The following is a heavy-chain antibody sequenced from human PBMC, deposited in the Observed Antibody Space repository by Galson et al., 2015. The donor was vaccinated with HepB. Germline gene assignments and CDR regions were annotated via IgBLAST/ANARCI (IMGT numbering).Heavy chain of an antibody. D-gene: IGHD3-3*01. V-gene: IGHV3-48*03. Sequence: SLRLSCAASGFTFSSYEMNWVRQAPGKGLEWVSYISSSGSTIYYADSVKGRFTISRDNAKNSLYLQMNSLRAEDTAVYYCARDGANYDFWSGYNRNDAFDIWGQGTMVTVSS. CDR1: GFTFSSYE. J-gene: IGHJ3*02. CDR3: ARDGANYDFWSGYNRNDAFDI. CDR2: ISSSGSTI.